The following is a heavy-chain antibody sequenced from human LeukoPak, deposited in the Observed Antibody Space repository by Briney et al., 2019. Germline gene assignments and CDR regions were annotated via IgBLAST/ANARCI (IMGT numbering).Heavy chain of an antibody. J-gene: IGHJ3*02. V-gene: IGHV5-51*01. Sequence: ESPQISSKGSRYSSTSYWIGRLGQMPGEGVEWMVTIYPGDSDTTYSPSFQSEVTISANKSIRTTYLQWSSRKASDAAMYYCARRIHRLDEGAFDMWDQGTMVIVSS. CDR1: RYSSTSYW. CDR3: ARRIHRLDEGAFDM. D-gene: IGHD5-18*01. CDR2: IYPGDSDT.